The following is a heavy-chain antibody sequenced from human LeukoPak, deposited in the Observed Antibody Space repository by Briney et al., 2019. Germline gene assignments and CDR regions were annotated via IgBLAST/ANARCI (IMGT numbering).Heavy chain of an antibody. CDR2: MNRDGSEK. Sequence: GGSLRLSCAASGFTFSSYWMSWVRQAPGKGLEWVANMNRDGSEKNYVDSIKGRFTISRDNAANSLYLQMNSLRAEDTAVYYCARCPTYYYDSSGQSPDDAFDIWGQGTMVTVSS. CDR3: ARCPTYYYDSSGQSPDDAFDI. D-gene: IGHD3-22*01. V-gene: IGHV3-7*03. CDR1: GFTFSSYW. J-gene: IGHJ3*02.